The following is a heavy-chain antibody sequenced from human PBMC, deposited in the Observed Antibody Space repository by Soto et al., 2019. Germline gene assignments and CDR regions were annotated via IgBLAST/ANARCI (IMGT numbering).Heavy chain of an antibody. CDR3: ARFGIAARPVGGLVYYYGMDV. CDR2: TYYRSKWYN. D-gene: IGHD6-6*01. J-gene: IGHJ6*02. Sequence: SQTLSLTCAISGDSVSSNSAAWNWIRQSPSRGLGWLGRTYYRSKWYNDYAVSVKSRITINPDTSKNQFSLQLNSVTPEDTAVYYCARFGIAARPVGGLVYYYGMDVWGQGTTVTVSS. CDR1: GDSVSSNSAA. V-gene: IGHV6-1*01.